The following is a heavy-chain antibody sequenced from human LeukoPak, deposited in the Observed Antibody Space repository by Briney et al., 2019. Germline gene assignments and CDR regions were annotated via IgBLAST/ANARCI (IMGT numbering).Heavy chain of an antibody. Sequence: HPGGSLRLSRAASGFTFSSHWMSWVRQAPGKGLEWVANIRQDGSEKNYVDSVKGRFTTSRDNAKNSLYLQMNSLRAEDTAVYYFARDSPFGGYWGQGTLVTVSS. V-gene: IGHV3-7*01. CDR3: ARDSPFGGY. D-gene: IGHD3-10*01. J-gene: IGHJ4*02. CDR2: IRQDGSEK. CDR1: GFTFSSHW.